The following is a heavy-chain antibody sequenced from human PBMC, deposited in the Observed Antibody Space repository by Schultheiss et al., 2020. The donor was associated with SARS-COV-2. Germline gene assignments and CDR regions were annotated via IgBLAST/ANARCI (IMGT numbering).Heavy chain of an antibody. V-gene: IGHV3-23*01. Sequence: GESLKISCAASGFTFRNYWMHWVRQAPGKGLVWVSAISGSGGSTYYADSVKGRFTISRDNSKNTLYLQMNSLRAEDTAVYYCARGATTTAVAEILDYWGQGNLVTVSS. CDR2: ISGSGGST. D-gene: IGHD6-19*01. CDR1: GFTFRNYW. CDR3: ARGATTTAVAEILDY. J-gene: IGHJ4*02.